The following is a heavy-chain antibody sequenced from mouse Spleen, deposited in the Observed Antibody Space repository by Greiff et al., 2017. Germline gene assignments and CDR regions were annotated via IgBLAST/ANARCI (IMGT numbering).Heavy chain of an antibody. CDR1: GYTFTSYW. CDR2: INPSSGYT. Sequence: QVHVKQSGAELAKPGASVKLSCKASGYTFTSYWMHWVKQRPGQGLEWIGYINPSSGYTKYNQKFKDKATLTADKSSSTAYMQLSSLTYEDSAVYYCARDLYGNYLDYWGQGTTLTVSS. V-gene: IGHV1-7*01. CDR3: ARDLYGNYLDY. D-gene: IGHD2-1*01. J-gene: IGHJ2*01.